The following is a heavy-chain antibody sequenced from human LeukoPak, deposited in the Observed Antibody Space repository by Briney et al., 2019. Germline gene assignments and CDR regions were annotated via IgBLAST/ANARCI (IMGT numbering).Heavy chain of an antibody. CDR3: ATHSYYYGSGSYPHYLDY. D-gene: IGHD3-10*01. V-gene: IGHV3-20*04. J-gene: IGHJ4*01. CDR1: GFTFDDNG. CDR2: INWNGSST. Sequence: GGSLRLSCAASGFTFDDNGMSWVRQAPGKGLEWVPGINWNGSSTGYADSVKGGFTISRDNAKNSLYLQMNSLRGEDTALYYCATHSYYYGSGSYPHYLDYWGRGTLVTVSA.